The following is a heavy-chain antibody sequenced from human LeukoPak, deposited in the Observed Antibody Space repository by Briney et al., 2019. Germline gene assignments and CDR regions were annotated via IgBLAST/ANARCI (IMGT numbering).Heavy chain of an antibody. CDR2: IYYSGNT. V-gene: IGHV4-59*01. CDR3: ARGHYYDSSGHSTTPLDY. J-gene: IGHJ4*02. Sequence: KPSETLSLTCTVSGGSINNYYWSWIRQPPGKGLEWIGYIYYSGNTNYSPSLKSRVTMSVDTSKNQFSLKLSSVTAADTAVYYCARGHYYDSSGHSTTPLDYWGQGTLVTVSS. D-gene: IGHD3-22*01. CDR1: GGSINNYY.